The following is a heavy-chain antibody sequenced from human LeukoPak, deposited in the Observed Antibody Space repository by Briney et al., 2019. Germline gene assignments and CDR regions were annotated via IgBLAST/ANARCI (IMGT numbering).Heavy chain of an antibody. CDR3: ARSGIGSGDSDY. CDR2: ISSSSSYI. V-gene: IGHV3-21*01. D-gene: IGHD3-10*01. CDR1: GFPFSSYS. J-gene: IGHJ4*02. Sequence: NPGGSLRLSCAAAGFPFSSYSMNWVRQAPGKGLEWVSSISSSSSYIYYADSVKGRFTISRDNAKNSLYLQMNSLRAEDTAVYYCARSGIGSGDSDYWGQGTLVTVSS.